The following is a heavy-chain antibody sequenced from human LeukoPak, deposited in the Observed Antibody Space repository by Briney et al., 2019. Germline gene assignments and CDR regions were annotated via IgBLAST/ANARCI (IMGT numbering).Heavy chain of an antibody. CDR1: GFTFAKAL. V-gene: IGHV3-15*01. CDR3: TTDGTGSPTFDY. J-gene: IGHJ4*02. Sequence: PGGSLRLSGAGSGFTFAKALMTWVRQAPGKGLEWVGRIKDRADGGTIDYAAPVKGRFTISRDDSKNTVFLQMNSLKNEDTAVYYCTTDGTGSPTFDYWGQGTLVTVSS. CDR2: IKDRADGGTI. D-gene: IGHD2-15*01.